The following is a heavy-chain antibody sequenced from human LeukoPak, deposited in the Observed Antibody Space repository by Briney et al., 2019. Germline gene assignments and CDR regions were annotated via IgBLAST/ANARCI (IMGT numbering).Heavy chain of an antibody. D-gene: IGHD3-10*01. J-gene: IGHJ4*02. Sequence: GGSLRLSCVVSGLPVNFNYMAWVRQAPGKGLECVSFIYGGGKTYYTDSVTGRFTISRDNSKSTLFLQMNSLRAEDKAIYYCATQASYYYGSGSYYDSWGQGTLVTVSS. CDR3: ATQASYYYGSGSYYDS. CDR1: GLPVNFNY. CDR2: IYGGGKT. V-gene: IGHV3-66*01.